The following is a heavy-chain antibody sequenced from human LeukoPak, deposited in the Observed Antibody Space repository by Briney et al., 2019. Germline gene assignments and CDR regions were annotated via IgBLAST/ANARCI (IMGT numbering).Heavy chain of an antibody. CDR2: SSSNGANT. Sequence: GGSLRLSCSASGFTFSNHAMHWVRQAPGKGLEYVSASSSNGANTYYADSVKGRVTISRDNSKNTLFLQLSSLRVEDTAVYYCVKRYCSGGSCYQFDYWGQGTLVTVS. D-gene: IGHD2-15*01. CDR3: VKRYCSGGSCYQFDY. J-gene: IGHJ4*02. CDR1: GFTFSNHA. V-gene: IGHV3-64D*09.